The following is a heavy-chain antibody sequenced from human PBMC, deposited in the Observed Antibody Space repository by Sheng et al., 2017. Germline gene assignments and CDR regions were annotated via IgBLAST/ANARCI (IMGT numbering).Heavy chain of an antibody. CDR2: ISGSGGST. D-gene: IGHD4-17*01. Sequence: EVQLLESGGGLVQPGGSLRLSCAASGFTFSSYAMSWVRQAPGKGLEWVSAISGSGGSTYYADSVKGRFTISRDNSKNTLYLQMNSLRAEDTAVYYCAKDLSPGERVYGDLTFDYWGQGTLV. CDR3: AKDLSPGERVYGDLTFDY. CDR1: GFTFSSYA. V-gene: IGHV3-23*01. J-gene: IGHJ4*02.